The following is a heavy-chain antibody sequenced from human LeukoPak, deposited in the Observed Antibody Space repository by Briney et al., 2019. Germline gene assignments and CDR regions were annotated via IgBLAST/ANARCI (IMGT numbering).Heavy chain of an antibody. CDR1: GFIFGNAW. CDR2: IKSKIDGGTT. D-gene: IGHD5-24*01. Sequence: GGSLRLSCAASGFIFGNAWMNWVRQAPGKGLEWVGHIKSKIDGGTTEYAAPVKGRFTISRDDSKNTLYLQINSLKTEDTAVYYCTKERYWRDGYNTGYYYGMDVWGQGTTVTAS. CDR3: TKERYWRDGYNTGYYYGMDV. J-gene: IGHJ6*02. V-gene: IGHV3-15*07.